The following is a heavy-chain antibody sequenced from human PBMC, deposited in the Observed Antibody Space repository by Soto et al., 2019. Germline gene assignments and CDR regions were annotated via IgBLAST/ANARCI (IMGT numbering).Heavy chain of an antibody. CDR3: ARLSASSKLRGVVIN. CDR1: GGSISSDNW. J-gene: IGHJ4*02. V-gene: IGHV4-4*02. Sequence: QVHLQESGPDLVRPSETLSLTCSFFGGSISSDNWWSWVRQTPGKGMEWIGEIYHSGNTNYNPSLKSRVTISVDKYKNQFSLKVTSMTAADTALYYCARLSASSKLRGVVINWGQGTLVTVSS. D-gene: IGHD3-10*01. CDR2: IYHSGNT.